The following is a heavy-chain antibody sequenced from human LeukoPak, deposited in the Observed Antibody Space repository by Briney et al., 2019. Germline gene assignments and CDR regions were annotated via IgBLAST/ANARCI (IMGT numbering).Heavy chain of an antibody. J-gene: IGHJ4*02. CDR2: ISSSGSTI. Sequence: TGGSLRLSCAASGFTFSSYEMNWVRQAPGKGLEWVSYISSSGSTIYYADSVKGRFTISRDNSKNTLYLQMNSLRAEDTAVYYCAKDQGPGFDWLPYFDYWGQGTLVTVSS. CDR3: AKDQGPGFDWLPYFDY. CDR1: GFTFSSYE. D-gene: IGHD3-9*01. V-gene: IGHV3-48*03.